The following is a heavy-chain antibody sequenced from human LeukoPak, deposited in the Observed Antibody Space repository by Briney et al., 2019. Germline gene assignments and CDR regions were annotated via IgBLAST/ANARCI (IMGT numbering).Heavy chain of an antibody. CDR3: ARGTGYCSGGSCYYQKNWFDP. Sequence: GASVKVSCKASGYTFTSYDINWVRQATGQGLEWMGWMNPNSGNTGYAQKFQGRVTMTRNTSISTAYMELSGLRSEDTAVYYCARGTGYCSGGSCYYQKNWFDPWGQGTLVTVSS. D-gene: IGHD2-15*01. V-gene: IGHV1-8*01. J-gene: IGHJ5*02. CDR2: MNPNSGNT. CDR1: GYTFTSYD.